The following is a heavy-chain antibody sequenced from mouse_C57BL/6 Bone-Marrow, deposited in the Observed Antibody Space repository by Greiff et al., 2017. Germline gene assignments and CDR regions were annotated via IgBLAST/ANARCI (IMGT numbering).Heavy chain of an antibody. Sequence: QVQLQQPGAELVMPGASVKLSCKASGYTFTSYWMHWVKQRPGQGLEWIGEIDPSDSYTNYNQKFKGKSTLTVDKSSSTAYMQLSSLTSEESAVYYGARDGSSFYWYFDVWGTGTTVTVSS. V-gene: IGHV1-69*01. J-gene: IGHJ1*03. CDR3: ARDGSSFYWYFDV. CDR1: GYTFTSYW. D-gene: IGHD1-1*01. CDR2: IDPSDSYT.